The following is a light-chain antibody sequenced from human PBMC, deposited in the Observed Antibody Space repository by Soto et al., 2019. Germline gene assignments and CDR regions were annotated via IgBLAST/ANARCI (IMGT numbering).Light chain of an antibody. CDR3: CSYTTSSTYV. J-gene: IGLJ1*01. Sequence: QSALTQPRSVSGSPGQSVTISCTGTSSDVGGYNYVSWYQQHPGKAPKLMIYDVSNRPSGISTRFSGSKSGNTASLTISGLQAEDEADYYCCSYTTSSTYVFGTGTK. V-gene: IGLV2-14*03. CDR2: DVS. CDR1: SSDVGGYNY.